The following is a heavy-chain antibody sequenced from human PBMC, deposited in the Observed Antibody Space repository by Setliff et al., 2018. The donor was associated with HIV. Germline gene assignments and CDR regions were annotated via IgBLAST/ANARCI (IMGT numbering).Heavy chain of an antibody. CDR1: GFTFSDYY. Sequence: GESLRLSCAASGFTFSDYYMDWVRQAPGKGLEWVGRTRNKANTYTTKYAASVKGRFTISRDDSKNSLYLQMNSLKTEDTAVYFCARGESFYDSSGNYFDYWGQGTLVTVSS. V-gene: IGHV3-72*01. D-gene: IGHD3-22*01. CDR3: ARGESFYDSSGNYFDY. J-gene: IGHJ4*02. CDR2: TRNKANTYTT.